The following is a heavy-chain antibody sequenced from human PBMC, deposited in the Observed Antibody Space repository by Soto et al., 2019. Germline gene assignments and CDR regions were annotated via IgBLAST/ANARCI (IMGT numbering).Heavy chain of an antibody. Sequence: EVPVLESGGGLVQPGGSLRLSCAASGFTFSSNGMNWVRQAPGTGLEWVSGIRSDGDTTYNADSVKGRFTVSRDTSKNTVYLQMNSLRVEDTAIYYCAKGKGVGATPDGANCWGQGTLCTVSS. D-gene: IGHD1-26*01. CDR1: GFTFSSNG. CDR3: AKGKGVGATPDGANC. V-gene: IGHV3-23*01. CDR2: IRSDGDTT. J-gene: IGHJ4*02.